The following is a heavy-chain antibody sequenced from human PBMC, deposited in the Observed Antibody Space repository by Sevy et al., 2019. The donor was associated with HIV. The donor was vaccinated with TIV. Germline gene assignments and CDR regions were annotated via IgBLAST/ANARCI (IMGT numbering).Heavy chain of an antibody. J-gene: IGHJ6*03. CDR1: GFTFSSYG. Sequence: GGSLRLSCAASGFTFSSYGMHWVRQAPGKGLEWVAFIRYDGSNKYYADSVKGRFTISRDNSKNTLYLQMNSLRAEDTAVYYCAKKKSESHCTNGVCYYYYYMDVWGKGTTVTVSS. D-gene: IGHD2-8*01. CDR3: AKKKSESHCTNGVCYYYYYMDV. CDR2: IRYDGSNK. V-gene: IGHV3-30*02.